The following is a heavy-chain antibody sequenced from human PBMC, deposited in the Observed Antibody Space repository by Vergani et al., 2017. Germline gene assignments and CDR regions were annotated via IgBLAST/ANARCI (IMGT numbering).Heavy chain of an antibody. Sequence: QVQLVQSGAEVKKPGSSVKVSCKASGGTFSSYAISWVRQAPGQGLEWMGGIIPIFGTANYAQKFQGRVTITADESTSTAYMGLSSLRSEDTAVYYCARETLPCSSTSCYRASDAFDIWGQGTMVTVSS. V-gene: IGHV1-69*01. D-gene: IGHD2-2*02. CDR1: GGTFSSYA. CDR2: IIPIFGTA. J-gene: IGHJ3*02. CDR3: ARETLPCSSTSCYRASDAFDI.